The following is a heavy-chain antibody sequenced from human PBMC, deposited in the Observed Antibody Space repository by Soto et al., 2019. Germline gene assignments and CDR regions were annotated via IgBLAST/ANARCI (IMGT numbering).Heavy chain of an antibody. CDR1: GYSFISHY. V-gene: IGHV1-46*01. CDR2: INPSGGGA. Sequence: QVQLVQSGAEVTRPGASVKVSCKASGYSFISHYIHWVRQAPGQGLEWMGFINPSGGGATLAQKFQGRVTMTRDTSTTTVYMELSSLRSEDAAVYYCARDYLSSKLSLSYFDFWGQGTLVTVSS. CDR3: ARDYLSSKLSLSYFDF. D-gene: IGHD2-2*01. J-gene: IGHJ4*02.